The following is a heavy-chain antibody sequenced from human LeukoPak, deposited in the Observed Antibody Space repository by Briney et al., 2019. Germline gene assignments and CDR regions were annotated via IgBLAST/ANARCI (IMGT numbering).Heavy chain of an antibody. V-gene: IGHV4-4*07. Sequence: SETLSLTCTVSGGSISSYYWSWIRQPAGKGLEWIGRIYTSGSTNYNPSLKSRVTMSVDTSKTQFSLKLSSVTAADTAVYYCARDVGAGRDGYNDAFDIWGQGTMVTVSS. CDR1: GGSISSYY. CDR3: ARDVGAGRDGYNDAFDI. D-gene: IGHD5-24*01. J-gene: IGHJ3*02. CDR2: IYTSGST.